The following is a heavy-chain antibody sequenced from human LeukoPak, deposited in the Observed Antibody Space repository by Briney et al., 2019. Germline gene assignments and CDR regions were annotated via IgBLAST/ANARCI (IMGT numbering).Heavy chain of an antibody. D-gene: IGHD3-22*01. Sequence: GGSLRRSCAASGFTVSSNYMSWVRQAPGKGLEWVSVIYSGGSTYYADSVKGRFTISRDNSKNTLYLQMNSLRAEDTAVYYCARGDYYDSSGYRDWGQGTLVTVSS. J-gene: IGHJ4*02. V-gene: IGHV3-66*01. CDR2: IYSGGST. CDR3: ARGDYYDSSGYRD. CDR1: GFTVSSNY.